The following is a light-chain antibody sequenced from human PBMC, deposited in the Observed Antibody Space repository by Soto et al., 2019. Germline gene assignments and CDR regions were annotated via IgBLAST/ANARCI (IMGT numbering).Light chain of an antibody. CDR3: QQYYSYPLT. CDR2: AAS. J-gene: IGKJ5*01. CDR1: QGISSY. V-gene: IGKV1-8*01. Sequence: IQMTQSPSSLSASVGDRVTITCRASQGISSYLAWYQQKPGKAPKLLIYAASTLQSGVPSRFSGSGSGTDFPLTISCLQSEDFATYYCQQYYSYPLTFGQGTRLEIK.